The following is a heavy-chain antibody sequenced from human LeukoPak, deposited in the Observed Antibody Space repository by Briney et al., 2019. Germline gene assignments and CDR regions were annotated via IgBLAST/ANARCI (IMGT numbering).Heavy chain of an antibody. CDR3: ARDPMNTRFDP. V-gene: IGHV4-39*07. CDR2: IYYSGST. CDR1: GGSISSSSYY. D-gene: IGHD3-22*01. J-gene: IGHJ5*02. Sequence: MTSETLSLTCTVSGGSISSSSYYWGWIRQPPGKGLEWIGSIYYSGSTYYNPSLKSRVTISVDTSKNQFSLKLSSVTAADTAVYYCARDPMNTRFDPWGQGTLVTVSS.